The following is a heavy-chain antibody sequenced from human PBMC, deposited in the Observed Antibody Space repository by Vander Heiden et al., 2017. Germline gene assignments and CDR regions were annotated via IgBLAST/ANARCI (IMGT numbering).Heavy chain of an antibody. D-gene: IGHD6-13*01. Sequence: QLQLHESGPRLLKASETLSPTCTVSGASITNDGSNWGWVRQSPGKGLEYIGTIYYSGITNYSPSLRSRVAMSVDTSKSQFSLKVTSVTAADTAVYFCARHRTAAEIDLWGQGTLVTVSS. CDR1: GASITNDGSN. CDR3: ARHRTAAEIDL. J-gene: IGHJ5*02. CDR2: IYYSGIT. V-gene: IGHV4-39*01.